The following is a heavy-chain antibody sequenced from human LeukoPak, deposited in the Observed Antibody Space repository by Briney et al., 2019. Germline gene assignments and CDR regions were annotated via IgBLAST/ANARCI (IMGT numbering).Heavy chain of an antibody. Sequence: SETLSLTCAVYGGSFSGYYWSWIRQPPGKGLEWNGEINHSGSTNYNPSLKSRVTISVDTSKNQFSLKLSSVTAADTAVYYCARVQGDILTGYYTGYFDYWGQGTLVTVSS. V-gene: IGHV4-34*01. CDR1: GGSFSGYY. D-gene: IGHD3-9*01. CDR3: ARVQGDILTGYYTGYFDY. J-gene: IGHJ4*02. CDR2: INHSGST.